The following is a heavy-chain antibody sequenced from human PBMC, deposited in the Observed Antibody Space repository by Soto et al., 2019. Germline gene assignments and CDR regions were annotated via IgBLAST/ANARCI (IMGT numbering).Heavy chain of an antibody. CDR1: GGTFSSYA. D-gene: IGHD3-10*01. J-gene: IGHJ4*02. CDR2: IIPIFGTA. V-gene: IGHV1-69*01. Sequence: QVQLVQSGAEVKKPGSSVKVSCKASGGTFSSYAISWVRQAPGQGLEWMGGIIPIFGTANYAQKFQGRVTITADESTSPAKMELSGLGAEDTAVYYWARDNSASGGGNWGQGTLVTVSS. CDR3: ARDNSASGGGN.